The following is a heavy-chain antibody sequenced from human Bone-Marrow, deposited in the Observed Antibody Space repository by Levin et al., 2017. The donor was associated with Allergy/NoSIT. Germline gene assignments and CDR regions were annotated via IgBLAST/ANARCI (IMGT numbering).Heavy chain of an antibody. D-gene: IGHD3-16*01. Sequence: SETLSLTCDISGATVSRNSASWNWIRQSPSRGLEWLGRTYYRSKWFNDYAESVKSRIAINPDTSKNQFSLQLNSVTPEDTAVYYCARDQGALNAWGQGTTVTVSS. V-gene: IGHV6-1*01. CDR3: ARDQGALNA. CDR1: GATVSRNSAS. J-gene: IGHJ6*02. CDR2: TYYRSKWFN.